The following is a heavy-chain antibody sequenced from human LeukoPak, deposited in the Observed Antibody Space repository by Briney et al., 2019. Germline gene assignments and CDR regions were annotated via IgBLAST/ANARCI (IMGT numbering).Heavy chain of an antibody. Sequence: ASVKVSCKASGGTFSSYGISWVRQAPGQGLEWMGWISAYNGNTNYAQKLQGRVTMTTDTSTSTAYMELRSLRSDDTAVYYCARVSQEVVPAAYADYWGQGTLVTVSS. J-gene: IGHJ4*02. CDR2: ISAYNGNT. CDR1: GGTFSSYG. D-gene: IGHD2-2*01. CDR3: ARVSQEVVPAAYADY. V-gene: IGHV1-18*01.